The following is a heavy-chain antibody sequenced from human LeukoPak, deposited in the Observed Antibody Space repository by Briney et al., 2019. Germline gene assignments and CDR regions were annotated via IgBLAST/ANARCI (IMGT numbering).Heavy chain of an antibody. D-gene: IGHD3-10*01. Sequence: SETLSLTCTVSGGSISSYYWSWIRQPPGKGLEWIGSIYYSGNTYYNPSLKSRVTISVDTSNNQFSLRLNSVAAADTAVYYCAREGTGNFDSWGQGTLVTVSS. V-gene: IGHV4-39*07. CDR1: GGSISSYY. CDR3: AREGTGNFDS. J-gene: IGHJ4*02. CDR2: IYYSGNT.